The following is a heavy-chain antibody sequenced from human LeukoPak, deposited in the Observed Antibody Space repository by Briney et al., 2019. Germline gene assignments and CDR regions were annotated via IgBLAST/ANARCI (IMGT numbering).Heavy chain of an antibody. CDR1: GFTFSSYS. Sequence: PGGSLRLSCAASGFTFSSYSMDWVRQAPGKGLEWVSSISSSSSYIYYADSVKGRFTISRDNAKNSLYLQMNSLRAEDTAVYYCARERQAGWFDPWGQGTLVTVSS. CDR3: ARERQAGWFDP. J-gene: IGHJ5*02. CDR2: ISSSSSYI. V-gene: IGHV3-21*01.